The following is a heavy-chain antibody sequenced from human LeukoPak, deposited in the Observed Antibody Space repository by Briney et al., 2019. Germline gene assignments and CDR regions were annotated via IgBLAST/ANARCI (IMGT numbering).Heavy chain of an antibody. D-gene: IGHD2-2*01. J-gene: IGHJ6*03. CDR3: AKGAVVVPAAMVYYYYYYMDV. CDR1: GFTFDDYA. V-gene: IGHV3-23*01. Sequence: GGSLRLSCAASGFTFDDYAMHWVRQAPGKGLEWFSGISWNSGSTYYADSVKGRFTISRDNSKNTLYLQMNSLRAEDTAVYYCAKGAVVVPAAMVYYYYYYMDVWGKGTTVTVSS. CDR2: ISWNSGST.